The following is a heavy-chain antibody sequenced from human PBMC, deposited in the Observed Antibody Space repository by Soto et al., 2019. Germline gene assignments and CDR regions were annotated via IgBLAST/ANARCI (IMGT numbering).Heavy chain of an antibody. CDR2: MNHNSGNT. D-gene: IGHD6-13*01. CDR1: GYTFTSYD. Sequence: QVQLVQSGAEVKKPGASVKVSCKASGYTFTSYDINWVRQATGQGLEWMGWMNHNSGNTGYAQKFQGRVTMTRNTSISTDYLELSSLRFEDTAVDYCASWVRWGGLTNEDVAAAAIGSGRSHKTNDAFYIWGQGTMVTVAA. CDR3: ASWVRWGGLTNEDVAAAAIGSGRSHKTNDAFYI. V-gene: IGHV1-8*01. J-gene: IGHJ3*02.